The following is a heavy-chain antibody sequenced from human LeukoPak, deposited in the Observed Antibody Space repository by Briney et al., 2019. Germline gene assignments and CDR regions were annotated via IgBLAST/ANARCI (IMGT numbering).Heavy chain of an antibody. CDR2: ISSSSSTI. V-gene: IGHV3-48*01. Sequence: PGGSLRLSCAASGFTFSSYSMNWVRQAPGKGLEGVSYISSSSSTIYYADSVKGRFTISRDNAKNSLYLQMNSLRAEDTAIYYCAKEEYISSWYPSDYWGQGTLVTVSS. CDR1: GFTFSSYS. J-gene: IGHJ4*02. CDR3: AKEEYISSWYPSDY. D-gene: IGHD6-13*01.